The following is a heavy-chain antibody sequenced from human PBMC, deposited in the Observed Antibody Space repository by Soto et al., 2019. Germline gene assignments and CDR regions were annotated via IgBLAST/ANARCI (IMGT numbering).Heavy chain of an antibody. Sequence: PSETLSLTCSVSGAALNSGNYYWSWIRQVPGKGLEWIGHMYVTGAVEYNPSLRDRITISQDTSERQFSMNLRLVTAADTAVYYCARLRLAPNNYKRFDPWGQGNLVTVSS. J-gene: IGHJ5*02. D-gene: IGHD4-4*01. CDR1: GAALNSGNYY. CDR3: ARLRLAPNNYKRFDP. V-gene: IGHV4-31*03. CDR2: MYVTGAV.